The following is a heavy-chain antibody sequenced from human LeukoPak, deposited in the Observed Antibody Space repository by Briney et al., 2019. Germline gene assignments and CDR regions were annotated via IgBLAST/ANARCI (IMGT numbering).Heavy chain of an antibody. V-gene: IGHV4-39*07. J-gene: IGHJ4*02. D-gene: IGHD6-19*01. Sequence: PSETLSLTCTVSGGSISSSSYYWGWIRQPPGKGLEWIGSIYYSGSTNYNPSLKSRVTISVDKSKNQFSLKLSSVTAADTAVYYCARELMAGTRDEDYWGQGTLVTVSS. CDR3: ARELMAGTRDEDY. CDR1: GGSISSSSYY. CDR2: IYYSGST.